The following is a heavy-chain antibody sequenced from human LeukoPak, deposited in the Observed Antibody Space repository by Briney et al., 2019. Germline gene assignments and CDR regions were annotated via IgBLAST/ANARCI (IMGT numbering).Heavy chain of an antibody. CDR3: ARDSYYDILTGTRAFDI. D-gene: IGHD3-9*01. Sequence: SETLSLTCTVSGGSISSYYWSWIRQPPGKGLEWIGYIYYSGSTNYNPSLKSRVTISVDTSKNQFSLKLSSVTAADTAVYYCARDSYYDILTGTRAFDIWGQGTMVTVSS. V-gene: IGHV4-59*01. J-gene: IGHJ3*02. CDR1: GGSISSYY. CDR2: IYYSGST.